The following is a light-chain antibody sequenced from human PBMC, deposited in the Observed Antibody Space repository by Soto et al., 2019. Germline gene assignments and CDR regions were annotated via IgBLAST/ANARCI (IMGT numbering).Light chain of an antibody. V-gene: IGLV2-11*01. Sequence: QSALAQPRSVSGSPGQSVTISCTGTSSDVGGYNYVSWYQQHPGKAPKVMIYDVSKRPSGVPDRFSGSKSGNTASLTISGLKAEDEDDYYCCSYAGSPYVFGNGTKVXGL. J-gene: IGLJ1*01. CDR3: CSYAGSPYV. CDR1: SSDVGGYNY. CDR2: DVS.